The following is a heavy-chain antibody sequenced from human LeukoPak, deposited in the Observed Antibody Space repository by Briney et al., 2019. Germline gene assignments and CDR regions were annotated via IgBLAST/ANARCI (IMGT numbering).Heavy chain of an antibody. CDR2: IYGGGST. V-gene: IGHV3-53*01. D-gene: IGHD1-26*01. CDR1: GFSVSSNY. Sequence: GGSLRLSCAASGFSVSSNYMSWVRQPPGKGLEWVSVIYGGGSTYYADSVKGRFTISRDNSKNTVYLQMNSLKDEDTAVYYCARELKCGNYRSYYFDFWGQGTLVTVSS. CDR3: ARELKCGNYRSYYFDF. J-gene: IGHJ4*02.